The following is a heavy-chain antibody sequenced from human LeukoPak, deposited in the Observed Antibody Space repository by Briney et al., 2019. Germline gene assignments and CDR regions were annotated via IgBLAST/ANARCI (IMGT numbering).Heavy chain of an antibody. Sequence: SETLSLTCAVYGGSFSEYYWSWIRQPPGKGLEWIGEINHSGSTSYNPSLKSRVTTSVDTSNKQFSLKLSSITAADTAVYYCARVSVTSGWTYDHWGQGTLVTVPS. CDR1: GGSFSEYY. V-gene: IGHV4-34*01. CDR2: INHSGST. CDR3: ARVSVTSGWTYDH. D-gene: IGHD2-2*01. J-gene: IGHJ4*02.